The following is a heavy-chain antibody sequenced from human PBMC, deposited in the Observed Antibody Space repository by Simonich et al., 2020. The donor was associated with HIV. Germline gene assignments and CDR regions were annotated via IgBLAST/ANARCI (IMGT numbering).Heavy chain of an antibody. D-gene: IGHD2-15*01. J-gene: IGHJ4*02. CDR3: ARRPMVVKVYYLDF. CDR1: GYNFPNYW. CDR2: STPADAAT. V-gene: IGHV5-51*03. Sequence: EVPLVPSGAAVTQPGEPLQISCKGSGYNFPNYWIGEVRQIPGQGLEWMGLSTPADAATPYSPSVPGQVPNPAAESNSAAYLQLSSLRASDTAVYYCARRPMVVKVYYLDFGGQGTLVTVSS.